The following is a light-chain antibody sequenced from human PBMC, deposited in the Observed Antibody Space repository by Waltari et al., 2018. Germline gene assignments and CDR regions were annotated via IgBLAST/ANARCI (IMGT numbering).Light chain of an antibody. CDR1: GSNPGARYD. J-gene: IGLJ2*01. CDR2: GIN. Sequence: QSVLTQPPSVSGAPGQRVTISCTGSGSNPGARYDVHGYQQIPGKAPKLLIYGINNRPSGVPARFSGSQSGTSASLAITGLQADDEADYYCQSYDTSLSVVFGGGTKLTVL. V-gene: IGLV1-40*01. CDR3: QSYDTSLSVV.